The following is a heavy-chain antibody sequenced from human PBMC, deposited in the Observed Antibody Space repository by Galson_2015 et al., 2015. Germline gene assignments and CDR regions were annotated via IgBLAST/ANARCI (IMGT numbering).Heavy chain of an antibody. CDR2: IRSKASGGTT. J-gene: IGHJ4*02. CDR1: GSTFGDTA. CDR3: TKSFGYCSGASCYRGHIDY. Sequence: SLRSPAAAPGSTFGDTAMSWARRAPGKGLEWVGLIRSKASGGTTEYAATVRARFTISIDDSKGIAYLQMNSLKTEVTAVYYCTKSFGYCSGASCYRGHIDYWGQGSLVTVSS. D-gene: IGHD2-2*01. V-gene: IGHV3-49*04.